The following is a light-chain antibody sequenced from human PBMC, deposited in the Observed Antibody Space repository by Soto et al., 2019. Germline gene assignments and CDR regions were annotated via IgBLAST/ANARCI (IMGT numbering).Light chain of an antibody. CDR2: YNN. V-gene: IGLV1-51*01. J-gene: IGLJ2*01. CDR1: SSNIGNDY. CDR3: GTWDSSLSAVV. Sequence: QSVLTQPPSVSAAPGQKVTISCSGSSSNIGNDYVSWYQQLPGTAPKLLIYYNNKRRSGVPDRCSGSKYGTSAALGITALQPGDEADYYCGTWDSSLSAVVFGGGTKLTVL.